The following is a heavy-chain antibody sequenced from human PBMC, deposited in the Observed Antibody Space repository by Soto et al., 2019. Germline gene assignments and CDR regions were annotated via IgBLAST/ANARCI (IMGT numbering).Heavy chain of an antibody. V-gene: IGHV1-18*01. CDR3: ARDIYGGNCCDAFDI. CDR2: ISVYNGKT. D-gene: IGHD2-15*01. CDR1: GYTFTSHG. Sequence: QVQLVQSGAEVKKPGASVKVSCKASGYTFTSHGISWVRQAPGQGLEWMGWISVYNGKTNYAQNLQGRVTMTTDTSTSTAYMALRSLRSDDTAVYYCARDIYGGNCCDAFDIWGQGTLVTVSS. J-gene: IGHJ3*02.